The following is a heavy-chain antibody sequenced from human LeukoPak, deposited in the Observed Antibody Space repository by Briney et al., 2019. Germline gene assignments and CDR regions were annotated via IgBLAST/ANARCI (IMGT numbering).Heavy chain of an antibody. Sequence: ASVKVSCKASGYTFTDYYLHWVRQAPGQGLEWMGWINPDSGGTNYAQKFQGRVIMTRNTSISTAYMELSGLRSDDTAVYFCARATNILMVMSDDWGQGSLVTVSS. D-gene: IGHD2-8*01. CDR2: INPDSGGT. CDR3: ARATNILMVMSDD. J-gene: IGHJ4*02. V-gene: IGHV1-2*02. CDR1: GYTFTDYY.